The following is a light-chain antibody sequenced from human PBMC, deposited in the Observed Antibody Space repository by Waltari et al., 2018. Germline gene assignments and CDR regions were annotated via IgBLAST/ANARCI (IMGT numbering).Light chain of an antibody. CDR2: GAS. Sequence: EIVLTQSPGTLSLSPGERATLSCRASQSVSRTLAWYQQKPGQAPRLLIYGASNRATGIPDRFSGSGSGTDFSLTISRLEPEDFAVYYCQHYVRLPVTFGQGTMVEIK. CDR3: QHYVRLPVT. CDR1: QSVSRT. V-gene: IGKV3-20*01. J-gene: IGKJ1*01.